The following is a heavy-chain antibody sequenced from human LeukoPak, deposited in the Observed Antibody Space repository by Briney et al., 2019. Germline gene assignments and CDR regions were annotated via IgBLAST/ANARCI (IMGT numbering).Heavy chain of an antibody. CDR2: IYYSGST. CDR1: GGSISSYY. D-gene: IGHD5-24*01. CDR3: ARYPFDGYNYYFDY. J-gene: IGHJ4*02. Sequence: SENLSLTCTVSGGSISSYYWSWIRQPPGKGLEWLGYIYYSGSTKYNPPLKSRVTIAVDRSKNQFSLRLSSVTAADTAVYYCARYPFDGYNYYFDYWGQGTLVTVSS. V-gene: IGHV4-59*01.